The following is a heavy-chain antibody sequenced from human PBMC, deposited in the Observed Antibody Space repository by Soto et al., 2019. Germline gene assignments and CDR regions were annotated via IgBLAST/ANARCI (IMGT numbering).Heavy chain of an antibody. V-gene: IGHV4-59*01. CDR2: IYYSGST. CDR1: GGSISSYY. Sequence: SETLSLTCTVSGGSISSYYWSWIRQPPGKGLEWIGYIYYSGSTNYNPSLKSRVAISVDTSKNQFSLKLSSVTAADTAVYYCARRASIRAPLGARGNWFDPWGQGTLVTV. J-gene: IGHJ5*02. CDR3: ARRASIRAPLGARGNWFDP. D-gene: IGHD2-21*01.